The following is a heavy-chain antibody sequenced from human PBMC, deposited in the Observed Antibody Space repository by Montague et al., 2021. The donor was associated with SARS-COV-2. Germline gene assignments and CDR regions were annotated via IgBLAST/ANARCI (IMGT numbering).Heavy chain of an antibody. CDR2: VYTTGST. V-gene: IGHV4-61*02. Sequence: TLSLTCTVSGGSISSDSYYWSWIRQPAGKGLEWIGRVYTTGSTNYNPSLKSRVTISGDPSRNQFSLRLTSVTAADTAMYYCARAVIYGGYAFAYFDFWGQGVLVTVSS. CDR1: GGSISSDSYY. D-gene: IGHD5-12*01. CDR3: ARAVIYGGYAFAYFDF. J-gene: IGHJ4*02.